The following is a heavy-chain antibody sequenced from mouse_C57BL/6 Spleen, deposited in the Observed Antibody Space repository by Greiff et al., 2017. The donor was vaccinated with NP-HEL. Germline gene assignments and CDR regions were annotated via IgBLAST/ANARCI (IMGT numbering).Heavy chain of an antibody. CDR1: GFTFSDYG. CDR3: ARGYYGNAWFAY. CDR2: ISSGSSTI. Sequence: EVHLVESGGGLVKPGGSLKLSCAASGFTFSDYGMHWVRQAPEKGLEWVAYISSGSSTIYYADTVKGRFTISRDNAKNTLFLQMTSLRSEDTAMYYCARGYYGNAWFAYWGQGTLVTVSA. J-gene: IGHJ3*01. V-gene: IGHV5-17*01. D-gene: IGHD2-1*01.